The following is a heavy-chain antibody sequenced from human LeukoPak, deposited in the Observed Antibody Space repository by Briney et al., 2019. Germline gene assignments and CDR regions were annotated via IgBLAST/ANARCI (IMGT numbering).Heavy chain of an antibody. CDR3: ARVPTVTFFDY. CDR1: GYSISSGYY. CDR2: IYRSGST. D-gene: IGHD4-17*01. J-gene: IGHJ4*02. V-gene: IGHV4-38-2*02. Sequence: SETLSLTCTVSGYSISSGYYWVWIRQPPGKGLEWIGSIYRSGSTYYNPSLKSRVTISVDTSKNQFSLKLSSVTAADTAVYYCARVPTVTFFDYWGQGTLVTVSS.